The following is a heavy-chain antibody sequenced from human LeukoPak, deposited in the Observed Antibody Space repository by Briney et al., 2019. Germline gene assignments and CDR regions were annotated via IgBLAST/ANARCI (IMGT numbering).Heavy chain of an antibody. CDR2: FDPEDGET. J-gene: IGHJ4*02. D-gene: IGHD2-15*01. CDR3: ATKSLRYCSGGSCYLFDY. CDR1: GYTLTELS. Sequence: ASVKVSCKVSGYTLTELSMHWVRQAPGKGLEWMGGFDPEDGETIYAQKFQGRVTMTEDTSTDTAYMELSSLRSEDTAVYYCATKSLRYCSGGSCYLFDYWGQGTLVTVSS. V-gene: IGHV1-24*01.